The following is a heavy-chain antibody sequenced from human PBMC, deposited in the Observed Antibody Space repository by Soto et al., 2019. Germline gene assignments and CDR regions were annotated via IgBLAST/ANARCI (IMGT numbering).Heavy chain of an antibody. CDR3: ARGASGYSGYGSIDY. Sequence: GASVKVSCKASGGTFSSYAISWVRQAPGQGLEWMGGIIPIFGTANYAQKFQGRVTITADESTSTAYMELSSLRSEDTAVYYCARGASGYSGYGSIDYWGQGTLVTVSS. D-gene: IGHD5-12*01. CDR1: GGTFSSYA. CDR2: IIPIFGTA. V-gene: IGHV1-69*13. J-gene: IGHJ4*02.